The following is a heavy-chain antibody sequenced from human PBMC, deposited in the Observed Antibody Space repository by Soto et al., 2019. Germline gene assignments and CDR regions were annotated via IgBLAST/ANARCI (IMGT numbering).Heavy chain of an antibody. D-gene: IGHD3-10*01. Sequence: EVQLLESGGDLIQPGGSLRLSCAASGFTFSTYAMSWVRQAPGKGLEWILSISGGGDETYYTDSVKGRFTISRDNSKNTVYVQMNSLRAEDTAVYYCAKDREAPIYWGQGTLVTVSS. CDR1: GFTFSTYA. V-gene: IGHV3-23*01. CDR2: ISGGGDET. CDR3: AKDREAPIY. J-gene: IGHJ4*02.